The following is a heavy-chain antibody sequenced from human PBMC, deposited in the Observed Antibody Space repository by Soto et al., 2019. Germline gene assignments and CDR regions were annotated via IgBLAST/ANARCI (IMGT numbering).Heavy chain of an antibody. CDR1: GGSISSSSYY. Sequence: QLQLQESGPGLVKPSETLSLTCTVSGGSISSSSYYWGWIRQPPGKGLEWIGTIYYSGNTYYNPSLKSRVTISVDTSKAQFSLKLSSVTAADTAVYYCAKMTPDWYFDLWGRGTLVTVSS. J-gene: IGHJ2*01. CDR2: IYYSGNT. CDR3: AKMTPDWYFDL. V-gene: IGHV4-39*01.